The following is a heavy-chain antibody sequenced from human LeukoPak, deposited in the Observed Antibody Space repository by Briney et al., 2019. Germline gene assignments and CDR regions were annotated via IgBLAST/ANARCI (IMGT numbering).Heavy chain of an antibody. J-gene: IGHJ4*02. D-gene: IGHD3-3*01. CDR2: INRDGITT. V-gene: IGHV3-74*01. CDR1: GFTFNNYW. Sequence: GGSLRLSCAASGFTFNNYWMHWVRQAPGKGLVWVSRINRDGITTFYADSVKGRFTISRDNAKNTLYLQMNSLRAEDTAVYYCARGSGYSVLDYWGQGTLVTVSS. CDR3: ARGSGYSVLDY.